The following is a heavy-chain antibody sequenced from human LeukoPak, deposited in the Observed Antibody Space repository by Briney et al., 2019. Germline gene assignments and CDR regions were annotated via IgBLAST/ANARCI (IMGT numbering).Heavy chain of an antibody. CDR2: ISYDGSNK. CDR1: GFTFSSYG. J-gene: IGHJ5*02. CDR3: ARDSPLRSYNWFDP. D-gene: IGHD4-17*01. Sequence: GRSLRLSCAASGFTFSSYGMHWVRQAPGKGLEWVAVISYDGSNKYYADSVKGRFTISRDNSKNTLYLQMNSLRAEDTAVYYCARDSPLRSYNWFDPWGQGTLVTVSS. V-gene: IGHV3-30*03.